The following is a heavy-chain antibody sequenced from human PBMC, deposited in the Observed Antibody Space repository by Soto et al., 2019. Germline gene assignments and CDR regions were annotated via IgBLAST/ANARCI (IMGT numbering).Heavy chain of an antibody. J-gene: IGHJ6*02. CDR3: ARDRTYYDSSGYPYCYYYGMDV. V-gene: IGHV3-33*01. D-gene: IGHD3-22*01. CDR1: GFTFSSYG. CDR2: IWYDGSNK. Sequence: QVQLVESGGGVVQPGRSLRLSCAASGFTFSSYGMHWVRQAPGKGLEWVAVIWYDGSNKYYADSMKGRFTISRDNSKNTLYLKMNSLRAEDTAVYYCARDRTYYDSSGYPYCYYYGMDVWGQGTTVTVSS.